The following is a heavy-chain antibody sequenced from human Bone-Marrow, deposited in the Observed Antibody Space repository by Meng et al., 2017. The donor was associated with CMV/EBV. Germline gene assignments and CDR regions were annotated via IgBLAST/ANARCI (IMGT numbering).Heavy chain of an antibody. CDR2: IYYSGST. J-gene: IGHJ5*02. CDR3: AREEDIVVVPAAMNWFDP. D-gene: IGHD2-2*01. V-gene: IGHV4-39*07. CDR1: GGSISSSSYY. Sequence: SETLSLTCTVSGGSISSSSYYWGWIRQPPGKGLEWIGSIYYSGSTYYNPSLKSRVTISVDTSKNQFSLRLSSVTAADTAVYYCAREEDIVVVPAAMNWFDPWGQGTLVTVS.